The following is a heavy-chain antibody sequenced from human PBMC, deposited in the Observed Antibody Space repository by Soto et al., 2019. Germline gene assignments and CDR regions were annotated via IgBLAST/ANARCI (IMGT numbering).Heavy chain of an antibody. V-gene: IGHV4-30-4*01. CDR3: ASVLAVAGYFDY. J-gene: IGHJ4*02. CDR2: IYYSGST. D-gene: IGHD6-19*01. Sequence: SETLSLTCTVSGGSISSGDYYWSWIRQPPGKGLEWIGYIYYSGSTYYNPSLKSRVTISVDTSKNQFSLKLSSVTAADTAVYYCASVLAVAGYFDYWGQGTLVTSPQ. CDR1: GGSISSGDYY.